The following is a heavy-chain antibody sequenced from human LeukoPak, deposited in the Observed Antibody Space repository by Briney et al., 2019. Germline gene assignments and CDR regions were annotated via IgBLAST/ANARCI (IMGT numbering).Heavy chain of an antibody. CDR1: GFNFNTYW. Sequence: GGSLRLSCAASGFNFNTYWMNWVRQAPGKGLEWVSYISSSGSTMYYADSVKGRFTISRDNAKNSLSLQMNSLRAEDTAVYYCARSPAGANYYLDVWGKGTTVTISS. V-gene: IGHV3-48*04. J-gene: IGHJ6*03. CDR3: ARSPAGANYYLDV. CDR2: ISSSGSTM. D-gene: IGHD1-14*01.